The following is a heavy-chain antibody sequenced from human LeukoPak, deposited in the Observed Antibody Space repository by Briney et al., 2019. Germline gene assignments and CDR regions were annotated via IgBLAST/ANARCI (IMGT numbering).Heavy chain of an antibody. CDR1: GGSISSYY. D-gene: IGHD3-10*01. CDR2: IYTSGST. V-gene: IGHV4-4*09. J-gene: IGHJ6*03. Sequence: PSETLSLTCTVSGGSISSYYWSWIRQPPGKGLEWIGYIYTSGSTNYNPSLKSRVTISVDTSKNQFSLKLSSVTAADTAVYYCARRGYYGYYYYMDVWGKGTTVTVSS. CDR3: ARRGYYGYYYYMDV.